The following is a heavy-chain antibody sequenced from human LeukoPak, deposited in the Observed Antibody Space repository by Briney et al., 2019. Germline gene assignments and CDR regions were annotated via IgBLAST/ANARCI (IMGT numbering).Heavy chain of an antibody. D-gene: IGHD5-18*01. CDR2: INPNSGGT. Sequence: ASVKVSCKASGYTFTGYYMHWVRQAPGQGLEWMGRINPNSGGTNYAQKFQGRVTMTRDTSIRTAYMELSRLRSDDTAVYYCATWSEDTAMVDFDYWGQGTLVTVSS. V-gene: IGHV1-2*06. CDR3: ATWSEDTAMVDFDY. CDR1: GYTFTGYY. J-gene: IGHJ4*02.